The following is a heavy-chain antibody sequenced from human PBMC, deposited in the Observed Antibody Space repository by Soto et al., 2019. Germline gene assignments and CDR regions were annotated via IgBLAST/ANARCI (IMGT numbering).Heavy chain of an antibody. CDR1: GGSINSYY. CDR3: ARGFLRSVRLKVFDY. V-gene: IGHV4-59*12. Sequence: PSETLSLTCSVSGGSINSYYWSWIRQPPGKGLEWVGDINYTGSTNYNPSLKSRVTISVDTSKNQFSLKLSSVTAADTAVYYCARGFLRSVRLKVFDYWGQGTLVTVSS. J-gene: IGHJ4*02. D-gene: IGHD3-3*01. CDR2: INYTGST.